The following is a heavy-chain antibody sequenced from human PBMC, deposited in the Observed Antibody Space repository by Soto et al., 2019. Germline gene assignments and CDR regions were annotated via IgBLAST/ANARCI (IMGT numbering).Heavy chain of an antibody. J-gene: IGHJ6*03. CDR3: GRAGPYYYSYLDV. CDR1: GGSTSSYY. CDR2: IYYSGST. V-gene: IGHV4-59*01. Sequence: SETLSLTCTVSGGSTSSYYWSWIRQPPGKGLEWIGYIYYSGSTNYNPSLKSRVTISVDTSKNQFSLKLSSVTAADTAVYYCGRAGPYYYSYLDVWGKGTRVTVS.